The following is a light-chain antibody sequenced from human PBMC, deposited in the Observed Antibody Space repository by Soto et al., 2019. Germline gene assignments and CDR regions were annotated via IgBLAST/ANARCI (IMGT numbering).Light chain of an antibody. J-gene: IGKJ2*01. Sequence: EIVMTQSPGTLSLSPGERATISCRASQVLGSRYLAWYHQKSGQAPRLLIYGASSRATGIPDRFSGSGSGTDFTLTISRLEPEDFGVYYCQQFGSSIPHTFGQGTKLEIK. CDR1: QVLGSRY. CDR3: QQFGSSIPHT. V-gene: IGKV3-20*01. CDR2: GAS.